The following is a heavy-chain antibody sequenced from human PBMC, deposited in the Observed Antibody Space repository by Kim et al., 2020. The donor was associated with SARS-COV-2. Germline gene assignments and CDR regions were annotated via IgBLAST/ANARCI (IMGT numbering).Heavy chain of an antibody. D-gene: IGHD2-21*02. CDR1: GFTFRDAR. J-gene: IGHJ1*01. Sequence: GGSLRLSCAASGFTFRDARMSWVRQAPGKGREWVGRIKTSARATTDYAAPLKGRFTISRDDSINSLYLQMSSLKTEDTAVYFCTTDRGANCGGDCSEAFWGQGTLVTVSS. CDR2: IKTSARATT. CDR3: TTDRGANCGGDCSEAF. V-gene: IGHV3-15*01.